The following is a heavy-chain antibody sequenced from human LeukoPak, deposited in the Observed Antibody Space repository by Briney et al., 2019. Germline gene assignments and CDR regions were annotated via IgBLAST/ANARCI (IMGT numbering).Heavy chain of an antibody. CDR2: ISAYNGNT. V-gene: IGHV1-18*01. J-gene: IGHJ4*02. CDR3: ARVGGDDY. D-gene: IGHD2-15*01. Sequence: GLEWMGWISAYNGNTNYAQKLQGRVTMTTDTSTSTAYMELRSLRSDDTAVYYCARVGGDDYWGQGTLVTVSS.